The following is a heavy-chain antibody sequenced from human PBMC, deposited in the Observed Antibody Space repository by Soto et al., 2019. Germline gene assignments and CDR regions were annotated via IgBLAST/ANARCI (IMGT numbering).Heavy chain of an antibody. J-gene: IGHJ4*02. CDR1: GGTFSSYA. D-gene: IGHD3-22*01. CDR2: IIPIFGTA. V-gene: IGHV1-69*13. Sequence: ASVKVSCKASGGTFSSYAISWVRQAPGQGLEWMGGIIPIFGTANYAQKFQGRVTITADESTSTAYMELSSLRSEDTAVYYCARGGDYYDSSGYYYFDYWGQGTLVTVSS. CDR3: ARGGDYYDSSGYYYFDY.